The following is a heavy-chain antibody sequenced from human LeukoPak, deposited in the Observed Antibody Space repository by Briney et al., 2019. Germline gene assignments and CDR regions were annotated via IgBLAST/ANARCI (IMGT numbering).Heavy chain of an antibody. V-gene: IGHV4-31*03. CDR1: GGSISGGGYY. CDR3: ARDWDRAWDY. Sequence: PSETLSLTCTVSGGSISGGGYYWSWIRQHPGKGPEWIGYIYYSGSTYYNPSLKSRVTISVDTSKNQFSLKLSSVTAADTAVYYCARDWDRAWDYWGQGTLVTVSS. J-gene: IGHJ4*02. CDR2: IYYSGST. D-gene: IGHD1-26*01.